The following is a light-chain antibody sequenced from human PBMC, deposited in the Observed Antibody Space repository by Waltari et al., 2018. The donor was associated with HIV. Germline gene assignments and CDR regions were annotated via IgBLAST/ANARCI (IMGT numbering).Light chain of an antibody. CDR1: SSYIGAYNR. CDR3: SSYTTSSTWV. V-gene: IGLV2-18*02. Sequence: QSALTQPPSVSGSLGQSVTISCTGTSSYIGAYNRVSWYQQSPGTAPKLRIYEVTHRPSGVPVRFSGSKSGNTASLTISGLQADDEADYYCSSYTTSSTWVFGGGTKLTVL. J-gene: IGLJ3*02. CDR2: EVT.